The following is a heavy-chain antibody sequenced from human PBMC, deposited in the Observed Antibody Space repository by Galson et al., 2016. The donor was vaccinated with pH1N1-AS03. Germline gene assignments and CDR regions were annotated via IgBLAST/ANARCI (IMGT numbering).Heavy chain of an antibody. CDR3: ASVSRAYCSSTSCFRFDP. D-gene: IGHD2-2*01. Sequence: TLSLTCTVPGGSISSGNYFWNWIRQHPGKGLEWIGLIYDSGNTFYNPSLKSRVSISVDTSKNQFSLKLNSVTAADTVVYYCASVSRAYCSSTSCFRFDPSGQGTLVIVSS. J-gene: IGHJ5*02. CDR2: IYDSGNT. CDR1: GGSISSGNYF. V-gene: IGHV4-31*03.